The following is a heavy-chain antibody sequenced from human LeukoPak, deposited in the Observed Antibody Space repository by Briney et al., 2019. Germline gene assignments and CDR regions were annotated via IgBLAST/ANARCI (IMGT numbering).Heavy chain of an antibody. J-gene: IGHJ4*02. D-gene: IGHD4-17*01. CDR1: GFTFSSYW. Sequence: GGSLRLSCAASGFTFSSYWMHWVRQAPGKGLVWVSRISSDGSSTSYADSVKGRFTISRDNAKNTLYLQMNSLRAEDTAMYYCARISPAYGAIDYWGQGTLVTVSS. CDR2: ISSDGSST. V-gene: IGHV3-74*01. CDR3: ARISPAYGAIDY.